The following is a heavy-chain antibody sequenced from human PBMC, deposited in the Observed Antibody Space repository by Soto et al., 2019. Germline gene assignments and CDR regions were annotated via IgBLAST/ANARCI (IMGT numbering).Heavy chain of an antibody. V-gene: IGHV1-69*12. CDR3: ARVRVRFLEWLGSEG. CDR1: GGTFSSYA. J-gene: IGHJ4*02. Sequence: QVQLVQSGAEVKKPGSSVKVSCKASGGTFSSYAFSWVRQAPGQGLEWMGGIIPIFGTANYGQKFQGRVTITADESTSTAYMELSSLRSEDTAVYYCARVRVRFLEWLGSEGWGQGTLVTVSS. D-gene: IGHD3-3*01. CDR2: IIPIFGTA.